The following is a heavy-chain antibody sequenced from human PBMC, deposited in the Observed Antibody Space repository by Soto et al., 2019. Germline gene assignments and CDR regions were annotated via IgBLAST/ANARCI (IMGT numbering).Heavy chain of an antibody. Sequence: QLQLQESGSGLVKPSQTLSLTCAVSGGSISSGGYSWSWIRQPPGKGLEWIGDIYHSGSTYYNPSRKSRVTISVDRSKNQFSLKLSSVTAADTAVYYCAGSILGVVTRPYYYYGMDVWGQGTTVTVSS. V-gene: IGHV4-30-2*01. J-gene: IGHJ6*02. CDR3: AGSILGVVTRPYYYYGMDV. CDR1: GGSISSGGYS. CDR2: IYHSGST. D-gene: IGHD3-3*01.